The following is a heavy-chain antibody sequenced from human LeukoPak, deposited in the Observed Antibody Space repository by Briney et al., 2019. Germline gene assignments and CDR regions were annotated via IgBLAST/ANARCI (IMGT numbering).Heavy chain of an antibody. CDR1: GYTFTSYD. Sequence: ASVKVSCKASGYTFTSYDINWVRQATGQGLEWMGWMNPNSGNTGYAQKFQGRVTMTRNTSISTAYTELSSLRSEDTAVYYCARGVVSVVVVAATTRYYYYYYGMDVWGQGTTVTVSS. CDR3: ARGVVSVVVVAATTRYYYYYYGMDV. V-gene: IGHV1-8*01. CDR2: MNPNSGNT. D-gene: IGHD2-15*01. J-gene: IGHJ6*02.